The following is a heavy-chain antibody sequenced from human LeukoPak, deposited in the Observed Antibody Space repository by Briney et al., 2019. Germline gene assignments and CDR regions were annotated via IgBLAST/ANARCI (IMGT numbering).Heavy chain of an antibody. CDR1: GGSISSSSYY. Sequence: NPSETLSLTCTVSGGSISSSSYYWGWIRQPPGKGLEWIGRIYTSGSTNYNPSLKSRVTMSVDTSKNQFSLKLSSVTAADTAVYYCARAGYCSSTSCYPEDNNWFDPWGQGTLVTVSS. CDR2: IYTSGST. CDR3: ARAGYCSSTSCYPEDNNWFDP. V-gene: IGHV4-39*07. D-gene: IGHD2-2*01. J-gene: IGHJ5*02.